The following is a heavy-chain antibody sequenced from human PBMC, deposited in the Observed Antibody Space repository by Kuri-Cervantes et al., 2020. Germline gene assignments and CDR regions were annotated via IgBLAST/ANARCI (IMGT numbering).Heavy chain of an antibody. D-gene: IGHD3-22*01. CDR1: GGSISSYY. V-gene: IGHV4-59*08. CDR2: IYYSGST. CDR3: ARQGSPNYYYDSGDVFDI. Sequence: SETLSLTCTVSGGSISSYYWNWFRQPPGKGLEWIGYIYYSGSTNYNPSLKSRVTISVDTSKNQFSLKLSSVTAADTAVYYCARQGSPNYYYDSGDVFDIWGQGTMVTVSS. J-gene: IGHJ3*02.